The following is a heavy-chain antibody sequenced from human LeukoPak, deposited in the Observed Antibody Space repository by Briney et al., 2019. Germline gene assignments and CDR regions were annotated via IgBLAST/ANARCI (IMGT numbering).Heavy chain of an antibody. V-gene: IGHV4-59*08. Sequence: SETLSLTCTVSGGSISSYCWSWIRQPPGKGLEWIGYIYYSGSTNYNPSLKSRVTISVDTSKNQFSPKLSSVTAAHTAVYYCAGHHPRNAVDFWGQGTLVTVSS. CDR3: AGHHPRNAVDF. J-gene: IGHJ4*02. CDR2: IYYSGST. CDR1: GGSISSYC. D-gene: IGHD2-8*01.